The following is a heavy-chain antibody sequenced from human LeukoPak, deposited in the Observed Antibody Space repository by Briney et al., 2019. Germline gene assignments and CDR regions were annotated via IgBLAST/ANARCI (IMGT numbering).Heavy chain of an antibody. Sequence: SGPTLVDPTQTLTLTCTFSGFSLSTSGVGVGWIRQPPGKALEWLALIYWDDEKRHNPSLKSRLTITKYTSKNQVVLTMTNMDPVDTATYYCAHSHGYGSSWSGFDSWGQGTLVTVSS. D-gene: IGHD6-13*01. J-gene: IGHJ4*02. CDR1: GFSLSTSGVG. V-gene: IGHV2-5*02. CDR2: IYWDDEK. CDR3: AHSHGYGSSWSGFDS.